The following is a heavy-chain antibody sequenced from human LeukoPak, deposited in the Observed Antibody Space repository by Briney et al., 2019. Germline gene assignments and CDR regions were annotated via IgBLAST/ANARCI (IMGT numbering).Heavy chain of an antibody. Sequence: SQTLSLTCTVSGGSISSGSYYWSWIRQPAGKGLEWIGRIYTSGGTNYNPSLKSRVTISVDTSKNQFSLKLSSVTAADTAVYYCARLGVWYYGSGSYEDYWGQGTLVTVSS. J-gene: IGHJ4*02. CDR3: ARLGVWYYGSGSYEDY. D-gene: IGHD3-10*01. CDR2: IYTSGGT. V-gene: IGHV4-61*02. CDR1: GGSISSGSYY.